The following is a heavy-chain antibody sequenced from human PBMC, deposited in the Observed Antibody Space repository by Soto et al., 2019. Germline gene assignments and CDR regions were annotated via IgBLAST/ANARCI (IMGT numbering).Heavy chain of an antibody. V-gene: IGHV3-33*01. Sequence: QVQLVESGGGVVQPGTSLRLSCAASGLTFSRYGIHWVRQAPGKGLEWVAIIWYDGSKQYYAESVKGRFTIARDNSKNTLSLQMDRLRAEDTAIYYCARDGYNGNDLRSMDVWGQGTTVTVSS. CDR2: IWYDGSKQ. CDR3: ARDGYNGNDLRSMDV. J-gene: IGHJ6*02. D-gene: IGHD1-20*01. CDR1: GLTFSRYG.